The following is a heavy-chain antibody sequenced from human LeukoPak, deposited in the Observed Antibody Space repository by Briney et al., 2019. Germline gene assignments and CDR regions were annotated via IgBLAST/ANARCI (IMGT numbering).Heavy chain of an antibody. CDR2: ISGSGGST. CDR1: GFPFIGYG. Sequence: GRSLRLSCAASGFPFIGYGMHWVRQAPGKGLEWVSAISGSGGSTYYADSVKGRFTISRDNSKNTLYLQMNSLRAEDTAVYYCAKDSIPYYYDSGGYSPFDYWGQGTLVTVSS. J-gene: IGHJ4*02. V-gene: IGHV3-23*01. CDR3: AKDSIPYYYDSGGYSPFDY. D-gene: IGHD3-22*01.